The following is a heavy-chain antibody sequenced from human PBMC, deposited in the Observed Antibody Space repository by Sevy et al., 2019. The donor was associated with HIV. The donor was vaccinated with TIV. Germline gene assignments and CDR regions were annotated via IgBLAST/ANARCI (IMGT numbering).Heavy chain of an antibody. V-gene: IGHV3-23*01. D-gene: IGHD2-15*01. Sequence: GGSLRLSCAASGFTFSRYSMSWVRQSPGKGLEWVSVISDSGGNTIYADSVKGRFTVSRDISRNTLYLQMNSLGAEDTAIYYCAIGLGYCSGGSCQHWGEGTLVTVSS. CDR2: ISDSGGNT. CDR3: AIGLGYCSGGSCQH. J-gene: IGHJ4*02. CDR1: GFTFSRYS.